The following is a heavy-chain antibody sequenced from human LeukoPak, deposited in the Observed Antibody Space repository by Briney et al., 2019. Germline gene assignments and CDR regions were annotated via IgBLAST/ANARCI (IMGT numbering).Heavy chain of an antibody. D-gene: IGHD3-10*01. V-gene: IGHV1-2*06. CDR2: INPNRGGT. J-gene: IGHJ5*02. CDR1: GYTFTRYY. Sequence: ASVKVSCKASGYTFTRYYMHWVRQAPGQGLEWMGRINPNRGGTNYAQKFQGRVTMTKDTSMSTGYMELSRLSSDDTAVYYCARAPLGYNWFDPWGQGTLVTVSS. CDR3: ARAPLGYNWFDP.